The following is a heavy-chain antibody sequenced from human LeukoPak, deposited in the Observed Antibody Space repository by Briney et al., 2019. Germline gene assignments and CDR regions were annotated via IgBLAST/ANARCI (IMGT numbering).Heavy chain of an antibody. CDR1: GYTFTNYY. CDR2: IHPNDGDT. J-gene: IGHJ4*02. Sequence: AASVKVSCKASGYTFTNYYMHWVRQAPGQGLEWMGLIHPNDGDTKYTQEFQDRVTMTRDTSTSTVYMELSSLRSEDTAVYYCATYTQSGAQGVSDYWGKGTLVTVSS. CDR3: ATYTQSGAQGVSDY. D-gene: IGHD3-10*01. V-gene: IGHV1-46*01.